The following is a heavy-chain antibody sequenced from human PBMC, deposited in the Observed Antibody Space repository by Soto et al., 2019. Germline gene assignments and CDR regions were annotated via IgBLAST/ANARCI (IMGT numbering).Heavy chain of an antibody. D-gene: IGHD3-16*02. V-gene: IGHV4-59*01. Sequence: ETLSLTCTVSGGSISSYYWSWIRQPPGKGLEWIGYIYYSGSTNYNPSLKSRVTISVDTSKNQFSLKLSSVTAADTAVYYCARGRYIWGSYRWAEYFDYWGQGTLVTVS. J-gene: IGHJ4*02. CDR1: GGSISSYY. CDR2: IYYSGST. CDR3: ARGRYIWGSYRWAEYFDY.